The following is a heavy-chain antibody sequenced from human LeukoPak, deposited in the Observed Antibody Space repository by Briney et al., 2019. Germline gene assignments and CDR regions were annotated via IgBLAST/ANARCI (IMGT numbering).Heavy chain of an antibody. J-gene: IGHJ4*02. V-gene: IGHV1-69*01. CDR2: IIPIFGTA. D-gene: IGHD2-8*01. Sequence: SVKVSCKASGGTFSSYAISWVRQAPGQGLEWMGGIIPIFGTANYAQKFQGRVTITADESTSTAYMELSSLRSEDTAVYYCAKDPVRDIVLMVYALWGQGTLVTVSS. CDR3: AKDPVRDIVLMVYAL. CDR1: GGTFSSYA.